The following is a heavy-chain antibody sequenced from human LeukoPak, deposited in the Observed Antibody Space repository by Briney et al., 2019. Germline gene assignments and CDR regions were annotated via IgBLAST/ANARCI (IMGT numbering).Heavy chain of an antibody. CDR2: IRDDGTTR. Sequence: GGSLRLSCAASGFTFSSYSMNWVRQAPGRGLEWVAFIRDDGTTRYYADSVKGRFTISRDNAKNSLYLQMNSLRAEDTAVYYCARDSAGGYWGQGTLVTVSS. D-gene: IGHD3-10*01. CDR1: GFTFSSYS. V-gene: IGHV3-48*04. CDR3: ARDSAGGY. J-gene: IGHJ4*02.